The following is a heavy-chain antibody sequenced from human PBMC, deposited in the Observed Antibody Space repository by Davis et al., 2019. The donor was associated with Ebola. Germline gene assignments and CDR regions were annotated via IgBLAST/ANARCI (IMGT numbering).Heavy chain of an antibody. CDR1: GGSISSYY. J-gene: IGHJ5*02. CDR2: IYYSGST. D-gene: IGHD3-10*01. Sequence: SETLSLTCTVSGGSISSYYWSWIRQPPGKGLEWIGSIYYSGSTYYNPSLKSRVTISVDTSKNQFSLKLSSVTAADTAVYYCARGRLLWFGELFPWGQGTLVTVSS. V-gene: IGHV4-59*05. CDR3: ARGRLLWFGELFP.